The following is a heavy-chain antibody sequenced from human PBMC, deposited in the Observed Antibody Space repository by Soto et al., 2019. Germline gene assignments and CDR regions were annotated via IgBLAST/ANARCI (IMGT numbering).Heavy chain of an antibody. V-gene: IGHV3-21*06. CDR2: ISTRSRYI. Sequence: EVQLVESGGGLVKPGGSLRLSCAASGFTFSSYTMIWVRQAQGKGLQWLSSISTRSRYIYYAASVNGRFIISRDNAQNSMYLKMSGLREEDTAVYYGARSRSGDTLMVDYWGQGTLVTVSS. J-gene: IGHJ4*02. CDR1: GFTFSSYT. CDR3: ARSRSGDTLMVDY. D-gene: IGHD2-8*01.